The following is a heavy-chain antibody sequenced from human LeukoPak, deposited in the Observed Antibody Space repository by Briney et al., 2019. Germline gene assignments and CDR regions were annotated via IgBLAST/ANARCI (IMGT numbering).Heavy chain of an antibody. CDR3: GRDPKLGIRGYTYGYIDH. D-gene: IGHD5-18*01. Sequence: ASVKVSCKTSGYTFTNNAINWVRQAPGQGLEWMGWINTNTGNPSYAQGFFTGRYVFSLDTSASTAYLQINGLKADDTAVYYCGRDPKLGIRGYTYGYIDHWGQGTLLTVAS. J-gene: IGHJ4*02. V-gene: IGHV7-4-1*02. CDR2: INTNTGNP. CDR1: GYTFTNNA.